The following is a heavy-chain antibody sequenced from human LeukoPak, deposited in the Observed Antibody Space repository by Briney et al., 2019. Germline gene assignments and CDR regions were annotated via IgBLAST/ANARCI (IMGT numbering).Heavy chain of an antibody. V-gene: IGHV3-23*01. CDR3: ARNIVVVVAATAVNYYFDY. CDR1: GFTFSSYG. J-gene: IGHJ4*02. D-gene: IGHD2-15*01. CDR2: ISGSGGST. Sequence: GGSLRPSCAASGFTFSSYGMSWVRQAPGKGLEWVSAISGSGGSTYYADSVKGRFTISRDNSKNTLYLQMNSLRAEDTAVYYCARNIVVVVAATAVNYYFDYWGQGTLVTVSS.